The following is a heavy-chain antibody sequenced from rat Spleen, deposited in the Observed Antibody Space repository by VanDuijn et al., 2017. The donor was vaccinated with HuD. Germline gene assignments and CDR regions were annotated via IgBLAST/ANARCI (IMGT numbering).Heavy chain of an antibody. CDR2: IWAGGST. Sequence: QVQLKESGPGLMQPSETLSLTCTVSGFSLGSNGVGWVRQPLGKGLMWMGTIWAGGSTNYNSAVQSRLSINRDTSKNQVFLKMNSLQTDDTGTYYCTIHPRYWGQGVMVTVSS. CDR1: GFSLGSNG. V-gene: IGHV2-72*01. D-gene: IGHD3-1*01. J-gene: IGHJ2*01. CDR3: TIHPRY.